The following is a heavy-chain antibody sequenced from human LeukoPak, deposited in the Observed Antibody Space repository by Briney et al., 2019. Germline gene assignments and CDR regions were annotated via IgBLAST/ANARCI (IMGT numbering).Heavy chain of an antibody. CDR3: ARGNSAFDY. J-gene: IGHJ4*02. V-gene: IGHV3-7*01. Sequence: GGSLRLSCAASGFTFSSYWMSWVRQAPGKGLEWVANMNQDGSVKYYVDSVKGRFTISRDNAKNSLYLQMNSLRAEDTAVYYCARGNSAFDYWGQGTLVTVSS. D-gene: IGHD4-23*01. CDR1: GFTFSSYW. CDR2: MNQDGSVK.